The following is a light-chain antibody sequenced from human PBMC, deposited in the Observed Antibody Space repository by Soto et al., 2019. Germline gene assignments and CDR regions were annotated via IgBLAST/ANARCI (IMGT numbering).Light chain of an antibody. CDR3: SSFADGFNVV. CDR1: DNDIGFANY. J-gene: IGLJ2*01. CDR2: EVF. V-gene: IGLV2-8*01. Sequence: QSALTQPPSASGSPGQSVTITCSGTDNDIGFANYVSWYQQHPDEAPKLLIYEVFTRPSEVPARFSASKSGNTASLIVSGLQPEDEAEYFCSSFADGFNVVFGGGTKVTVL.